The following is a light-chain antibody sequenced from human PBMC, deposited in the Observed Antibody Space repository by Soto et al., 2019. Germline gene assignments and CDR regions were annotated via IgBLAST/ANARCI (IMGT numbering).Light chain of an antibody. J-gene: IGLJ2*01. CDR3: SSYAPSDVV. V-gene: IGLV2-8*01. Sequence: QSALTQPPSASGSPGQSVTISCTGTPSDVGGSNSVSWYQQHPGKAPNLMIYDVNKRPSGVPDRFSGSKSGNPASLPVSGLQAADEAYYFCSSYAPSDVVFGGGTQLTVL. CDR2: DVN. CDR1: PSDVGGSNS.